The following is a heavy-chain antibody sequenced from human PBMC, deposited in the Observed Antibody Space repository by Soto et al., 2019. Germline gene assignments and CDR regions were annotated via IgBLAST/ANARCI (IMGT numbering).Heavy chain of an antibody. CDR1: GGSSSSYY. D-gene: IGHD2-15*01. CDR2: SYYSGST. Sequence: SETLSLTCTVSGGSSSSYYWIWIRQPPGKGLEWIGYSYYSGSTNYNPSLKSRVTISVDSSKNQFSLKLTSVTAADTAVYYCARQHCRGGSCYFNWFAPWGQGIWVTVSS. J-gene: IGHJ5*02. V-gene: IGHV4-59*08. CDR3: ARQHCRGGSCYFNWFAP.